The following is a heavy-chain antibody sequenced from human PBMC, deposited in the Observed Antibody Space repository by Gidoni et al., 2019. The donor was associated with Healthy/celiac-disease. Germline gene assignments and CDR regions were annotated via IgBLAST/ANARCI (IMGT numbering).Heavy chain of an antibody. Sequence: QLQLQESGPGLVTPSETLSLTCTVSGVSISSSSYYWGWIRQPPGKGLEWIGSIYDSGSTYYNPSLKSRVTISVDTSKNQFSLKLSSVTAADTAVYYCARGRWGQLVQEDAFDIWGQGTMVTVSS. V-gene: IGHV4-39*01. CDR2: IYDSGST. CDR3: ARGRWGQLVQEDAFDI. CDR1: GVSISSSSYY. D-gene: IGHD6-13*01. J-gene: IGHJ3*02.